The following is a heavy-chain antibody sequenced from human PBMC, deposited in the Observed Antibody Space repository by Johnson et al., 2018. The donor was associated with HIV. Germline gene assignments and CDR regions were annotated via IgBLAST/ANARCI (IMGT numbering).Heavy chain of an antibody. CDR3: VRDTGYCSGGRCDDAFDV. CDR2: MSSSGSTI. V-gene: IGHV3-11*01. D-gene: IGHD2-15*01. J-gene: IGHJ3*01. Sequence: QVQLVESGGGLVKPGGSLRLSCAASGFSFSDYYMSWIRQAPGKGLEWISYMSSSGSTIYHAESVKGRFTISRDNAKNSMYLQMNSLRVEDTALYYCVRDTGYCSGGRCDDAFDVWGQGTVVTVSS. CDR1: GFSFSDYY.